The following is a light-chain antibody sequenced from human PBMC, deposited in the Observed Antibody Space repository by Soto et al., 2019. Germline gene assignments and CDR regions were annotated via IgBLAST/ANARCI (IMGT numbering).Light chain of an antibody. V-gene: IGKV3-11*01. CDR2: DAS. CDR1: RSVSSY. Sequence: EIVLTQSPATLSLSPGENATLSCRASRSVSSYLAWYQQKPGQTPRLLIHDASNRATGIPVRFSGSGSGTDFTLTISSLEPEDFAVYYCQQRTNWPSSTFGQGMRLEIK. CDR3: QQRTNWPSST. J-gene: IGKJ5*01.